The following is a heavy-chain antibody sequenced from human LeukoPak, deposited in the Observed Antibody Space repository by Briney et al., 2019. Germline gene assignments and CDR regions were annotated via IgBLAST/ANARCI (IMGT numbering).Heavy chain of an antibody. J-gene: IGHJ3*02. D-gene: IGHD3-22*01. V-gene: IGHV1-18*01. Sequence: ASVKVSCKASGYTFTSYGISWVRQAPGQGLEWMGWISAYNGNTNYAQKLQGRVTMTTDTSTSTAYMELRSLRSDDTAVYYCARLAYYYDSSGSSDAFDIWGQGTMVTVSS. CDR2: ISAYNGNT. CDR1: GYTFTSYG. CDR3: ARLAYYYDSSGSSDAFDI.